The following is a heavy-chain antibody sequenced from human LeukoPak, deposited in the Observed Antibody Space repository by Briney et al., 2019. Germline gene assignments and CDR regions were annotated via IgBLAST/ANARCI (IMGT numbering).Heavy chain of an antibody. V-gene: IGHV4-59*08. CDR2: ICSSGSP. D-gene: IGHD3-22*01. CDR1: GGSISSYC. CDR3: ARHGGGYSFDF. J-gene: IGHJ4*02. Sequence: SETLSLTCTVSGGSISSYCWSWLRQPPGKGLEWIGYICSSGSPNYNSSLKSRVTISVDTSKNEFSLKLSSATASDTAVYYCARHGGGYSFDFWGQGTLVTVPS.